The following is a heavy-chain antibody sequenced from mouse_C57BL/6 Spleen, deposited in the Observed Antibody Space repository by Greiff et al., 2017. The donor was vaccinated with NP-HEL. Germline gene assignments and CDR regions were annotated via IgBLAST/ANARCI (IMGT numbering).Heavy chain of an antibody. CDR2: IYPGDGDT. J-gene: IGHJ2*01. V-gene: IGHV1-80*01. D-gene: IGHD2-4*01. CDR3: ASDYDYPFDY. Sequence: QVQLKESGAELVKPGASVKISCKASGYAFSSYWMNWVKQRPGKGLEWIGQIYPGDGDTNYNGKFKGKATLTADKSSSTAYMQLSSLTSEDSAVYFCASDYDYPFDYWGQGTTLTVSS. CDR1: GYAFSSYW.